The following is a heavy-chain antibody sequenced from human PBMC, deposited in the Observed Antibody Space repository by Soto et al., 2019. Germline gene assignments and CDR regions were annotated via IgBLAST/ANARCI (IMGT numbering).Heavy chain of an antibody. V-gene: IGHV3-33*01. CDR1: GFTFSSYG. CDR3: ARDSSVRGKDYYYYGMDV. D-gene: IGHD3-10*01. CDR2: IWYDGSNK. J-gene: IGHJ6*02. Sequence: GGSLRLSCAASGFTFSSYGMHWVRQAPGKGLEWVAVIWYDGSNKYYADSVKGRFTISRDNSKNTLYLQMNSLRAEDTAVYYCARDSSVRGKDYYYYGMDVWGQGTTVTVSS.